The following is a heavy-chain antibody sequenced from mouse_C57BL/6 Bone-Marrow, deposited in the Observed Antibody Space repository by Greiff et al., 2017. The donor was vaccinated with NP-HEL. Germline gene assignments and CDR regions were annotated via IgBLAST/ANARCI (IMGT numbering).Heavy chain of an antibody. CDR1: GYTFTDYY. D-gene: IGHD2-1*01. V-gene: IGHV1-75*01. CDR3: AREGYGNYLDY. Sequence: QVQLQQSGPELVKPGASVKISCKASGYTFTDYYINWVKQRPGQGLEWIGWIFPGSGSTYYNEKFKGKSTLTVDKSSSTAYMQLSSLTSEDSAVYYCAREGYGNYLDYWGQGTTLTVSS. CDR2: IFPGSGST. J-gene: IGHJ2*01.